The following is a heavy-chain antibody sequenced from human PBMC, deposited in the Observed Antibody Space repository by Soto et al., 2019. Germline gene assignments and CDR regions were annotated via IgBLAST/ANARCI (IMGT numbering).Heavy chain of an antibody. CDR1: GFTFSSYA. CDR2: ISGRDDST. CDR3: AKRSSSSTFDY. J-gene: IGHJ4*02. Sequence: EVQLLESGGGLVQPGESLRLSCAASGFTFSSYAMSWVRQAPVKGLEWVSVISGRDDSTYYAYSVKGRFTISRDNSKNTLYLQMNRLRAEDTAVYYCAKRSSSSTFDYWGQGTLVTVSS. V-gene: IGHV3-23*01. D-gene: IGHD6-6*01.